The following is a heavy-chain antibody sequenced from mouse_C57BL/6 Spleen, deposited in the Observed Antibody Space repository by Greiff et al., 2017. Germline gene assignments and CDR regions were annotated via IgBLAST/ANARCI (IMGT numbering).Heavy chain of an antibody. V-gene: IGHV1-15*01. D-gene: IGHD1-1*01. CDR2: IDPETGGT. CDR1: GYTFTDYE. CDR3: TRWAITTVVATRYFDV. J-gene: IGHJ1*03. Sequence: VKLMESGAELVRPGASVTLSCKASGYTFTDYEMHWVKQTPVHGLEWIGAIDPETGGTAYTQKFKGKAILTADKSSSTAYMELRSLTSEDSAVYYWTRWAITTVVATRYFDVWGTGTTVTVSS.